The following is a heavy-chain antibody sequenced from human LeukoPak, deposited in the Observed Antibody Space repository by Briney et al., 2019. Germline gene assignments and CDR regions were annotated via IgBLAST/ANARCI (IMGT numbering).Heavy chain of an antibody. CDR1: GFTFSSYA. Sequence: GGSLRLSCAASGFTFSSYAMSWVRQAPGKGLEWVSAISGSGGSTYYADSVKGRFTISRDNSKNTLYLKMNSLRAEDTAVYYCAKAQRIAVAVRYFDYWGQGTLVTVSS. J-gene: IGHJ4*02. CDR2: ISGSGGST. V-gene: IGHV3-23*01. CDR3: AKAQRIAVAVRYFDY. D-gene: IGHD6-19*01.